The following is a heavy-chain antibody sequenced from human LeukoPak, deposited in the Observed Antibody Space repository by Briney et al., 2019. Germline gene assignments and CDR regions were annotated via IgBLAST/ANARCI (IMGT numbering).Heavy chain of an antibody. D-gene: IGHD5-18*01. V-gene: IGHV3-30*04. CDR3: AKALGYSYEGY. CDR2: ISYDGSRK. J-gene: IGHJ4*02. Sequence: GGSLRLSCTASGFTFSNYAMHWVRQAPGKGLEWVVVISYDGSRKYYSDSVKGRLTISRDNSKNTVYVQMNSLRVEDTAVYYCAKALGYSYEGYWGQGTLVTVSS. CDR1: GFTFSNYA.